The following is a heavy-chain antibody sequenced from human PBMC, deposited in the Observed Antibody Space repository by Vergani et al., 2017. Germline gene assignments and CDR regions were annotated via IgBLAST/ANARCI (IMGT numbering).Heavy chain of an antibody. CDR2: INSDGSST. Sequence: EVQLVESGGGLVQPGGSLRLSCAASGFTFSSYWMYWVRQAPGKGLVWVSRINSDGSSTSYADSVKGRFTISRDNAKNTLYLQMNSLRAEGTAVYDCARGRGPYYYYGMDVWGQGSTVTVSS. D-gene: IGHD3-10*01. CDR1: GFTFSSYW. CDR3: ARGRGPYYYYGMDV. V-gene: IGHV3-74*01. J-gene: IGHJ6*02.